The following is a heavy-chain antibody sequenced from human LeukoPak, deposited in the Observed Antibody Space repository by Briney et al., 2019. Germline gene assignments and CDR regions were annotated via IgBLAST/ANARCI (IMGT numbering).Heavy chain of an antibody. V-gene: IGHV3-23*01. D-gene: IGHD1-26*01. CDR2: ISGSDGST. Sequence: PGGSLRLSCAASGFTFSSYAMIWVRQAPGKGLEWVSAISGSDGSTYYADSVKGRFTISRDNSKNTLYLQMNSLRAEDTAVYYCVSDRYSGSYSPFLPYYYYGMDVWGQGTTVTVSS. CDR1: GFTFSSYA. CDR3: VSDRYSGSYSPFLPYYYYGMDV. J-gene: IGHJ6*02.